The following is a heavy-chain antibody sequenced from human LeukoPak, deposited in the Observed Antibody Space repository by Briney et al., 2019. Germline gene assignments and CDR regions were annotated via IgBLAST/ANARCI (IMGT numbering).Heavy chain of an antibody. D-gene: IGHD3-22*01. Sequence: PGGSLRLFYAPSGFSFSRNGMAWVRQAAGKGLGWVSTIRGDGGATFYADSVKGRFTISRDNSVNTLFLQMNSLRAEDTAVYYCSKFDSSGYCLGYWGQGTLVIVSS. CDR1: GFSFSRNG. CDR3: SKFDSSGYCLGY. V-gene: IGHV3-23*01. CDR2: IRGDGGAT. J-gene: IGHJ4*02.